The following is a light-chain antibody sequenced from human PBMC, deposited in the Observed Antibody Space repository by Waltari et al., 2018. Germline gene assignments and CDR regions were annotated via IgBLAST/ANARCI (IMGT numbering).Light chain of an antibody. J-gene: IGLJ2*01. Sequence: QSALTQPASVSGSPGQSVTTFCAGTSNDVGGYNCVSWYQEHPGQAPRVIIYDVSDRPSGVSDRFSGSKSGNTASLTISGLQAEDEADYYCSSQSSNDVVLFGGGTKLTVL. V-gene: IGLV2-14*01. CDR2: DVS. CDR3: SSQSSNDVVL. CDR1: SNDVGGYNC.